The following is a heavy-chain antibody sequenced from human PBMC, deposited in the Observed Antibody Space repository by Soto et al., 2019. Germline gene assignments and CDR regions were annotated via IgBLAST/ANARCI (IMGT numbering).Heavy chain of an antibody. J-gene: IGHJ3*02. CDR3: ARGVAPGQTADPYVVEI. V-gene: IGHV1-69*01. Sequence: QAQLVQSGAEVKKPGSSVRVSCRASGGPFSRYAVSWVRQAPGQGLEWIGGITPIAETTNYAQKFRGRLSITADESTDTVDMELRRLTSDDTADYFCARGVAPGQTADPYVVEIWGQGTRVTVSS. D-gene: IGHD7-27*01. CDR1: GGPFSRYA. CDR2: ITPIAETT.